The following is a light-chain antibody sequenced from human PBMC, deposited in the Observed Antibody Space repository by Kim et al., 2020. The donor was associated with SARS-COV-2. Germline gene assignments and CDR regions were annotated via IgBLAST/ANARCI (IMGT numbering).Light chain of an antibody. V-gene: IGLV2-8*01. CDR2: EVS. Sequence: QSALTQPPSASGSPGQSVTISCTGTSSDVGGYNYVSWYQQHPGKAPKLMIYEVSKRPSGVPDRFSGSKCGNTASLTVSGLQAEDDADYYCSSYAGSYVVFGGGTQLTVL. CDR3: SSYAGSYVV. J-gene: IGLJ2*01. CDR1: SSDVGGYNY.